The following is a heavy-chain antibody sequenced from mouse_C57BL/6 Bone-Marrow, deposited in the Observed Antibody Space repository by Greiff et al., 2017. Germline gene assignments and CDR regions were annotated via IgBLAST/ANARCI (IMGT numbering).Heavy chain of an antibody. D-gene: IGHD1-1*01. CDR2: IDPSDSYT. J-gene: IGHJ1*03. V-gene: IGHV1-69*01. CDR1: GYTFTSYW. Sequence: VQLQQSGAELVMPGASVKLSCKASGYTFTSYWMHWVKQRPGQGLEWIGEIDPSDSYTNYNQKFKGKSTLTVDKSSSTAYMQLSSLTSEDSAVYYCARMRYYGSRGDFDVWGTGTTGTVSS. CDR3: ARMRYYGSRGDFDV.